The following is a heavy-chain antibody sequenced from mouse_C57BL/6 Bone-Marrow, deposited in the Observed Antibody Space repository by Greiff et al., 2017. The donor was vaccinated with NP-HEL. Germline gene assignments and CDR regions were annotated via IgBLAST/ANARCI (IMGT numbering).Heavy chain of an antibody. Sequence: EVKLMESGPGLVKPSQSLSLSCSVTGYSITSGYYWNWIRQFPGNKLEWMGYISYDGSNNYNPSLKNRISITPDTSKNQFFLKLNSVTTEDTATYYCARDYYGSSYWYFDVWGTGTTVTVSS. CDR2: ISYDGSN. D-gene: IGHD1-1*01. J-gene: IGHJ1*03. CDR3: ARDYYGSSYWYFDV. CDR1: GYSITSGYY. V-gene: IGHV3-6*01.